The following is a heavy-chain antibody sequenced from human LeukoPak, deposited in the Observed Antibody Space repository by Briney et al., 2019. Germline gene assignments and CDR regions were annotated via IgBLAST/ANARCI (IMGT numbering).Heavy chain of an antibody. J-gene: IGHJ6*02. CDR3: AQGNFTIFGVVHYYYYGMDV. Sequence: SVKVSCKASGYTFTSYGISWVRQAPGQGLEWMGRIIPILGIANYAQKFQGRVTITADKSTSTAYMELSSLRSEDTAVYYCAQGNFTIFGVVHYYYYGMDVWGQGTTVTVSS. V-gene: IGHV1-69*04. CDR1: GYTFTSYG. CDR2: IIPILGIA. D-gene: IGHD3-3*01.